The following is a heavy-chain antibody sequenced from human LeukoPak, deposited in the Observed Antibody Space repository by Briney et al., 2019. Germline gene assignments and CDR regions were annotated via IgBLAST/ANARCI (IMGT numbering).Heavy chain of an antibody. V-gene: IGHV3-23*01. CDR1: GFSFSNYA. J-gene: IGHJ4*02. D-gene: IGHD5-12*01. CDR3: AKDMQTWPRFPDY. CDR2: ISDSGSTA. Sequence: GGSLRLSCGASGFSFSNYAMSWVRQAPGKGLELVSGISDSGSTAFYADSVKGRFTSSRDNPKNTLYLQINSLRVEDTAVYYCAKDMQTWPRFPDYWGQGTLVTVSS.